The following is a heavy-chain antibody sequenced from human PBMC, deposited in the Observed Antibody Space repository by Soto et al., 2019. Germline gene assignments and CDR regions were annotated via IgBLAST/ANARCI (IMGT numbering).Heavy chain of an antibody. Sequence: QVQLVESGGGVVQPGRSLRLSCAASGFTFSSYGMHWVRQAPGKGLEWVAVIYYDGSNKYYADSVKGRFTISRDNSKNTLYPQMNSLRAQDTALYYCARAQYSSSWYPFDYWGQGTLVTVSS. CDR1: GFTFSSYG. CDR3: ARAQYSSSWYPFDY. D-gene: IGHD6-13*01. V-gene: IGHV3-33*01. J-gene: IGHJ4*02. CDR2: IYYDGSNK.